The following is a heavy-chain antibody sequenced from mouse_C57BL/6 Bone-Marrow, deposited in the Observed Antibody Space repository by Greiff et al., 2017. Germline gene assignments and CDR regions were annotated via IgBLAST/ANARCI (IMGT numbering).Heavy chain of an antibody. CDR1: GFNIKDDY. J-gene: IGHJ1*03. Sequence: EVHLVESGAELVRPGASVKLSCTASGFNIKDDYMHWVKQRPEQGLEWIGWIDPENGDTEYASKFQGKATITADTSSNTAYLQLSSLTSEDTAVYYCTTDYYGSSWRYFDVWGTGTTVTVSS. CDR3: TTDYYGSSWRYFDV. CDR2: IDPENGDT. D-gene: IGHD1-1*01. V-gene: IGHV14-4*01.